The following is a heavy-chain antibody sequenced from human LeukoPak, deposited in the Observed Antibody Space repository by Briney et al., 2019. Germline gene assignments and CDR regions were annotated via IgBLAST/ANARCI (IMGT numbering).Heavy chain of an antibody. J-gene: IGHJ6*02. V-gene: IGHV3-9*01. CDR2: ITWNRDNI. D-gene: IGHD3-22*01. CDR3: AKDLSSAITSALVLDV. Sequence: KPGRSLRLSCTVSGFTFDDYAMHWARHTPGKGLEWVAGITWNRDNIGYGDSVEGRFTISRDNVKNVLYLQMNSLRPEDTALYYCAKDLSSAITSALVLDVWGQGITVTVS. CDR1: GFTFDDYA.